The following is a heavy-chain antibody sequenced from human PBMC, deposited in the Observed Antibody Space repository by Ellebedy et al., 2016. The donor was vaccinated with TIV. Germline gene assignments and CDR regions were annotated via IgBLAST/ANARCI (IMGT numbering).Heavy chain of an antibody. CDR2: ISGSGGST. V-gene: IGHV3-23*01. J-gene: IGHJ4*02. D-gene: IGHD5-24*01. CDR1: GFTFSSYA. Sequence: GESLKISXAASGFTFSSYAMSWVRQAPGKGLEWVSAISGSGGSTYYADSVKGRFTISRDNSKNTLYLQMNSLRAEDTAVYYCARKLETLDYWGQGTLVTVSS. CDR3: ARKLETLDY.